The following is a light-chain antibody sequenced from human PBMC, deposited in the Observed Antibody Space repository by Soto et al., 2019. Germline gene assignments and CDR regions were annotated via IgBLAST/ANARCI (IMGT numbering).Light chain of an antibody. CDR1: QSVLYSSNNKNY. CDR3: QQYYSTPQWT. J-gene: IGKJ1*01. V-gene: IGKV4-1*01. CDR2: WAS. Sequence: DIVMTQSPDSLAVSLGERATINCKSSQSVLYSSNNKNYLAWYQQKPGQPPKLLIYWASTRESGVPDRFSGSGSGTDFTLTISSLQAADVAVYYCQQYYSTPQWTFGQGTKVEIK.